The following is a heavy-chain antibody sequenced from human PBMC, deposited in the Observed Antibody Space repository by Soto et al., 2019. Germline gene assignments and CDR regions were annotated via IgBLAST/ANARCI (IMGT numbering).Heavy chain of an antibody. CDR3: ARPSAWDYYDSSGPYFDY. CDR2: ISAYNGNT. CDR1: GYTFTSYG. V-gene: IGHV1-18*01. J-gene: IGHJ4*02. D-gene: IGHD3-22*01. Sequence: ASVKVSCKASGYTFTSYGISWVRQAPGQGLEWMGWISAYNGNTNYAQKLQGRVTMTTDTSTSTAYMELRSLRSDDTAVYYCARPSAWDYYDSSGPYFDYWGQGTLVTVSS.